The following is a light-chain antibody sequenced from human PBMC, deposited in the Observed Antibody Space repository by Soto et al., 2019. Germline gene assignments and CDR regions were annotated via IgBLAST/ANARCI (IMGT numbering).Light chain of an antibody. CDR2: KAS. CDR1: QSISSW. V-gene: IGKV1-5*03. J-gene: IGKJ1*01. Sequence: DIQMTQSPSTLSASVGDRVTITCRASQSISSWLAWYQQKPGKAPKLLIYKASSLESGVPSRFSGSGSETEFTLTISSLQPDDFATYYCQQFHSFSPTFGQGTKVEIK. CDR3: QQFHSFSPT.